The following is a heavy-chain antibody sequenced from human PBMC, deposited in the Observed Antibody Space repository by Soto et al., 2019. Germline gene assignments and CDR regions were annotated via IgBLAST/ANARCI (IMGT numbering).Heavy chain of an antibody. Sequence: PGGSLRLSCAASGFTFSSYEMNWFRQAPGKGLEWGSYISSSGSTIYYADSVKGRFTISRDNAKNSLYLQMNSLRAEETAVSYCARDLYGMDVRGEGCTVTV. V-gene: IGHV3-48*03. CDR1: GFTFSSYE. J-gene: IGHJ6*01. CDR2: ISSSGSTI. CDR3: ARDLYGMDV.